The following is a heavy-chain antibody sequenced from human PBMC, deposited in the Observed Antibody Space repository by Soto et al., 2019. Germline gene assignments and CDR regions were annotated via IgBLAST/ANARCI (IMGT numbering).Heavy chain of an antibody. CDR3: ARLFTITGTTFSYYYYYYMDV. J-gene: IGHJ6*03. Sequence: ASVKVSCKASGYTFTKFHIHWVRQAPGQGLEWMGMIDPSGGVTRDAQRFQGRITMTSDTSTSSAYMELRGLTSDDTAVYYCARLFTITGTTFSYYYYYYMDVWGKGTTVTVSS. V-gene: IGHV1-46*01. D-gene: IGHD1-7*01. CDR2: IDPSGGVT. CDR1: GYTFTKFH.